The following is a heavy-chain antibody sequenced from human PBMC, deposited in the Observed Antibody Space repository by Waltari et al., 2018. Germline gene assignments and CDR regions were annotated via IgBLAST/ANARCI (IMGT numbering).Heavy chain of an antibody. Sequence: EVQLVESGGGLVQPGGSLRLSCAASGFTFSSYWMIWVRQAPGRGLEWVANIKQDGSEKYYVDSVKGRFTISRDNAKNSLYLQMNSLRAEDTAVYYCARDGGYYDSSGYYLDAFDIWGQGTMVTVSS. CDR2: IKQDGSEK. V-gene: IGHV3-7*01. CDR1: GFTFSSYW. CDR3: ARDGGYYDSSGYYLDAFDI. D-gene: IGHD3-22*01. J-gene: IGHJ3*02.